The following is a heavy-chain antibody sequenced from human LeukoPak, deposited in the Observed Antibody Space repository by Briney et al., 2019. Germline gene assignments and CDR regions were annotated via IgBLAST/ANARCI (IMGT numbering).Heavy chain of an antibody. J-gene: IGHJ6*03. CDR1: GGSISSSSYY. CDR2: IYYSGST. CDR3: AIQGGIAGSYYYYYYMDV. Sequence: SETLSLTCTVSGGSISSSSYYWGWIRQPPGKGLEWIGSIYYSGSTYYNPSLKSRVTISVDTSKNQFSLKLSSVTAADTAVYYCAIQGGIAGSYYYYYYMDVWGKGTTVTVSS. D-gene: IGHD6-13*01. V-gene: IGHV4-39*01.